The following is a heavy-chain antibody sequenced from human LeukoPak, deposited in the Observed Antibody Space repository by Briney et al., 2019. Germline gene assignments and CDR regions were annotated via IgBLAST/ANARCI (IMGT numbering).Heavy chain of an antibody. CDR2: INQDGSEK. Sequence: GGSLRLSCAASGFTFSSYSMNRVRQAPGKGLEWVANINQDGSEKFYVDSVKGRFTISRDNAKNSLYLQMNSLRAEDTAVYYCAEGTTAWGQGTLVTVSS. V-gene: IGHV3-7*01. CDR1: GFTFSSYS. J-gene: IGHJ5*02. D-gene: IGHD2/OR15-2a*01. CDR3: AEGTTA.